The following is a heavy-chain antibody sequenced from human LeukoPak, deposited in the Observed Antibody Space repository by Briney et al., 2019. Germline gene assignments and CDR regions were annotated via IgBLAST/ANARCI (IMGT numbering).Heavy chain of an antibody. V-gene: IGHV3-23*01. CDR3: AKAPVTSCRGAFCYPFDY. D-gene: IGHD2-15*01. CDR1: GFTFSSYS. Sequence: PGGSLRLTCAASGFTFSSYSMKWVRQAPGKGLEWVSAMSSSDDGRYYAASVRGRFTISRDTSRSTLYLQMNSLRAEDAAVYYCAKAPVTSCRGAFCYPFDYWGQGTLVTVSS. CDR2: MSSSDDGR. J-gene: IGHJ4*02.